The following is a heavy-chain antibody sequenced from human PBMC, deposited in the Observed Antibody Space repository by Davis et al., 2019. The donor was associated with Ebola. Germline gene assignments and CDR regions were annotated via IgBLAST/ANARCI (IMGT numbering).Heavy chain of an antibody. V-gene: IGHV4-34*01. Sequence: MPSETLSLTCAVYGGSFSSYYWNWIRQPPGKGLEWIGEINHSGSTKYNPSLKSRVAISVDTSKNQISLRLSSVTAADTAVYYCVRSVTLVRGVIPWFDPWGQGTLVTVSS. CDR3: VRSVTLVRGVIPWFDP. CDR1: GGSFSSYY. CDR2: INHSGST. D-gene: IGHD3-10*01. J-gene: IGHJ5*02.